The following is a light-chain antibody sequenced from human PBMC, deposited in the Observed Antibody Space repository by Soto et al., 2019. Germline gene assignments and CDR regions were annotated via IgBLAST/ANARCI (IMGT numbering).Light chain of an antibody. CDR3: QQYNSYPWT. V-gene: IGKV1-5*03. CDR1: QRISSW. Sequence: DIQMTQSPSTLSASVGDRVTITCRASQRISSWLAWYQQKPGSAPNLLIYKASSLESGIPTRFSGSGSGTESTLTISSLQPDDFATYYCQQYNSYPWTFGQGTKVEIK. CDR2: KAS. J-gene: IGKJ1*01.